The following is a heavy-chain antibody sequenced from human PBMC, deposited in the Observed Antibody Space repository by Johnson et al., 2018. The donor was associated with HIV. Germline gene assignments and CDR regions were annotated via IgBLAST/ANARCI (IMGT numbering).Heavy chain of an antibody. CDR1: GFTFDDYG. CDR3: AKGRWEATTYDDAFDI. V-gene: IGHV3-20*04. CDR2: INWNGGST. D-gene: IGHD1-26*01. Sequence: VQLVESGGGVVRPGGSLRLSCAASGFTFDDYGMSWVRQAPGQGLEWVSGINWNGGSTGYADSVKGRFTISRDNSKNTLYLQMNSLRAEDTAVYYCAKGRWEATTYDDAFDIWGQGTMVTVSS. J-gene: IGHJ3*02.